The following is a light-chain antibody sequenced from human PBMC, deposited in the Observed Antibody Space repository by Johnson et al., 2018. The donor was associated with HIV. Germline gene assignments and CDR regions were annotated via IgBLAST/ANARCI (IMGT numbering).Light chain of an antibody. CDR1: SSTIGNNY. CDR3: GTWNNSLSANYV. CDR2: KNN. Sequence: QSVLTQPPSVSAAPGQKVTISCSGSSSTIGNNYIYWYQLLPGTPPKLLIFKNNERPSGIPDRFSGSKSGTSATLGIAGLQTGDEADYYCGTWNNSLSANYVFGTGTRVTVL. V-gene: IGLV1-51*02. J-gene: IGLJ1*01.